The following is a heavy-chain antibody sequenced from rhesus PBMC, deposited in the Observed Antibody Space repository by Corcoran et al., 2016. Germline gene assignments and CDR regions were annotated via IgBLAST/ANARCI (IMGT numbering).Heavy chain of an antibody. Sequence: QVQLVQSGAEVKKPGSSVKVSCKASGYTFTDYYLHWVRPAPRQALEWMGWINPYNGNTKYATKFQDRVTMTRDTSTSTAYMELSSLRSEDTAVYYCARGYCSSTYCSLSAFDFLGQGLRVTVSS. D-gene: IGHD2-15*01. J-gene: IGHJ3*01. CDR3: ARGYCSSTYCSLSAFDF. CDR2: INPYNGNT. CDR1: GYTFTDYY. V-gene: IGHV1S2*01.